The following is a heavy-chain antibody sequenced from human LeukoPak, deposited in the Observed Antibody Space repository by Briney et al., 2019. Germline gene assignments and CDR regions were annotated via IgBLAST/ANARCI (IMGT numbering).Heavy chain of an antibody. D-gene: IGHD3-3*01. CDR2: ISAYNGNT. CDR1: GYTFTGYG. Sequence: ASVKVSCKASGYTFTGYGISWVRQAPGQGLEWMGWISAYNGNTNYAQKLQGRVTMTTDTSTSTAYMELRSLRSDDTAVYYCARDFDFWSGYPNGYWGQGTLVTVSS. J-gene: IGHJ4*02. V-gene: IGHV1-18*01. CDR3: ARDFDFWSGYPNGY.